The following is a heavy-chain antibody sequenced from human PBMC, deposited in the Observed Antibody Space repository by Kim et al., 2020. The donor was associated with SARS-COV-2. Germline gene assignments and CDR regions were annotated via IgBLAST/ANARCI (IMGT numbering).Heavy chain of an antibody. CDR3: ARTYYYDSSGYYFDY. CDR1: GFTFSDYY. D-gene: IGHD3-22*01. J-gene: IGHJ4*02. CDR2: ISSSSSYT. V-gene: IGHV3-11*03. Sequence: GGSLRLSCAASGFTFSDYYMSWIRQAPGKGLEWVSYISSSSSYTNYADSVKGRFTISRDNAKNSLYLQMNSLRAEDTAVYYCARTYYYDSSGYYFDYWGQGTLVTVSS.